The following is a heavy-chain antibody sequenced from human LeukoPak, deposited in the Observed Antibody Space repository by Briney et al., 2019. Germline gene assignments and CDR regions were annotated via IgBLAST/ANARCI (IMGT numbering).Heavy chain of an antibody. D-gene: IGHD2-15*01. V-gene: IGHV3-21*01. J-gene: IGHJ4*02. CDR3: ARARASDIQVDY. CDR1: GFTFSSYS. Sequence: GGSLRLSCAASGFTFSSYSMNWVRQAPGKGLEWVSSISSSSSYIYYADSVKGRFTISRDNAKNSLYLQMNSLRAEDTAVYYCARARASDIQVDYWGQGTLVTVSS. CDR2: ISSSSSYI.